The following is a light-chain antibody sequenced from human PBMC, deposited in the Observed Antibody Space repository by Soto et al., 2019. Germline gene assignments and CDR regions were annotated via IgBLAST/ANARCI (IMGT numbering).Light chain of an antibody. CDR1: TSNIGDNY. V-gene: IGLV1-47*01. Sequence: QPVLTQPPSASGTPGQRVTISCSGSTSNIGDNYVYWYLQLPGTAPKLLIYRNNQRPSGVPDRFSGSKSGTSGSLAISGLRSEDEADYYCAAWDDSLSGVVFGGGTKLTVL. CDR3: AAWDDSLSGVV. J-gene: IGLJ2*01. CDR2: RNN.